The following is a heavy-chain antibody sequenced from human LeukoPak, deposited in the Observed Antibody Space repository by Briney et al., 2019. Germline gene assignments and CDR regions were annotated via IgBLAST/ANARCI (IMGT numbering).Heavy chain of an antibody. CDR1: GITFRSYV. V-gene: IGHV3-30-3*01. CDR2: ISYDGSSS. Sequence: GGSLRLSCAASGITFRSYVMHWVRQAPGQGLEWVAVISYDGSSSIYADSVKGRFTISRDNSQNTVSLQMNSLRSEDTAVYFCARVPVRGGRFVLFGSGYFDFWGPGTLVTVSS. J-gene: IGHJ4*02. D-gene: IGHD3-10*01. CDR3: ARVPVRGGRFVLFGSGYFDF.